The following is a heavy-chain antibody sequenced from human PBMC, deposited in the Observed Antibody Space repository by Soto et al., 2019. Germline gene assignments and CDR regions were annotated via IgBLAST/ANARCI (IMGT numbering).Heavy chain of an antibody. CDR2: IYYSGST. J-gene: IGHJ4*02. Sequence: SETLSLTCTVSGGSISSYYWSWIRQPPGKGLEWIGSIYYSGSTYYNPSLKSRVTISVDTSKNQFSLKLSSVTAADTAVYYCARHPLHYDILTGYYSLDYWGQGTLVTVSS. CDR1: GGSISSYY. CDR3: ARHPLHYDILTGYYSLDY. D-gene: IGHD3-9*01. V-gene: IGHV4-59*08.